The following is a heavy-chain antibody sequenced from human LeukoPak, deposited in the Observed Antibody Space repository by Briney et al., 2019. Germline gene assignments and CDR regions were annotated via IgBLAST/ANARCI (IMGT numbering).Heavy chain of an antibody. CDR2: ISAYNGNT. D-gene: IGHD3-22*01. CDR1: GYTFTSYG. CDR3: AREYHDSSGYVDAFDI. Sequence: ASVKVSCKASGYTFTSYGISWVRQAPGQGLEWMGWISAYNGNTNYAQKLQGRVTMTTDTSTSTAYMELRSLRSDDTAVYYCAREYHDSSGYVDAFDIWGQGTMVTVSS. V-gene: IGHV1-18*01. J-gene: IGHJ3*02.